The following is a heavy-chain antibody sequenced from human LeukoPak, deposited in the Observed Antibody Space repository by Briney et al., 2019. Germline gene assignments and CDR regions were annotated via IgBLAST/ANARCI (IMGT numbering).Heavy chain of an antibody. CDR2: ISAYNGNT. CDR1: GYTFTRYG. CDR3: ARSRIRPLGNAFDI. J-gene: IGHJ3*02. D-gene: IGHD2-15*01. V-gene: IGHV1-18*01. Sequence: ASVKVPCKASGYTFTRYGISWVRQAPGQGLEWMGWISAYNGNTNYAQKLQGRVTMTTDTSTSTAYMELRSLRSDDTAVYYCARSRIRPLGNAFDIWGQGTMGTVSS.